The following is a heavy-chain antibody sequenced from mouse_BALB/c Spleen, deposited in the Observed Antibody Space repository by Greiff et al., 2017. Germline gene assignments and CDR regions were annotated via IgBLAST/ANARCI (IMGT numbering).Heavy chain of an antibody. CDR2: ISSGGST. Sequence: EVQGVESGGGLVKPGGSLKLSCAASGFTFSSYAMSWVRQTPEKRLEWVASISSGGSTYYPDSVKGRFTISRDNARNILYLQMSSLRSEDTAMYYCAREGGRPHYYAMDYWGQGTSVTVSS. D-gene: IGHD1-1*01. CDR1: GFTFSSYA. CDR3: AREGGRPHYYAMDY. J-gene: IGHJ4*01. V-gene: IGHV5-6-5*01.